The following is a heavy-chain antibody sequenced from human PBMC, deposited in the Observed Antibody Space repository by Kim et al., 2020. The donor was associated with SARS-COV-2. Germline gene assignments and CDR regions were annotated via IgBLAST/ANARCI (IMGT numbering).Heavy chain of an antibody. V-gene: IGHV3-30*04. CDR3: AGDRIRRIWFGEFLDF. J-gene: IGHJ2*01. D-gene: IGHD3-10*01. CDR2: ISYDGSNK. CDR1: GFTFSSYA. Sequence: GGSLRLSCAASGFTFSSYAMHWVRQAPGKGLEWVAVISYDGSNKYYADSVKGRFTISRDNSKNTLYLQMNSLRAEDTAVYYCAGDRIRRIWFGEFLDFWG.